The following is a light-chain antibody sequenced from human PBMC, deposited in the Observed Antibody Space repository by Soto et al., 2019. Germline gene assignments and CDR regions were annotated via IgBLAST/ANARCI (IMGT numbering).Light chain of an antibody. J-gene: IGKJ5*01. Sequence: IVLTQSPGTLSLSPGERVTLSCRASQSVTTRLAWYQHKPGQAPRLLMSGASSRASGVPVRFSGSGSGTDFTLTISRLEPEDFALYYCQQYGGSPITFGPGTRLEIK. CDR3: QQYGGSPIT. CDR2: GAS. CDR1: QSVTTR. V-gene: IGKV3-20*01.